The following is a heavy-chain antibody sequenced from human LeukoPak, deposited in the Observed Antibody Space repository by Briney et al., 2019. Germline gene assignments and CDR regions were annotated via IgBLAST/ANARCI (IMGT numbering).Heavy chain of an antibody. CDR1: GFTFSSYE. D-gene: IGHD6-13*01. J-gene: IGHJ4*02. V-gene: IGHV3-48*03. Sequence: GGSLRLSCAASGFTFSSYEMNLVRQAPGKGLEWVSYISSSGSTIYYADSVKGRFTISRDNAKNSLYLQMNSLRAEDTAVYYCGRIAAAGRRGDYWGQGTLLTVSS. CDR2: ISSSGSTI. CDR3: GRIAAAGRRGDY.